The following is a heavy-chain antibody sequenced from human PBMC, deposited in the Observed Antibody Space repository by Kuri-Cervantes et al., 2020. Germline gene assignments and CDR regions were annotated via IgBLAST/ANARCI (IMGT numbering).Heavy chain of an antibody. D-gene: IGHD3-22*01. CDR3: ARVPYDSSGYYRNYWYFDL. CDR1: GGSVSSGSYY. CDR2: IYYSGGT. J-gene: IGHJ2*01. V-gene: IGHV4-61*01. Sequence: SESLSLTCTVSGGSVSSGSYYWSWIRQPPGKGLEWIGYIYYSGGTNYNPSLKSRVTISVDTSKNQFSLKLSSVTAADTAVYYCARVPYDSSGYYRNYWYFDLWGRGTLVTVSS.